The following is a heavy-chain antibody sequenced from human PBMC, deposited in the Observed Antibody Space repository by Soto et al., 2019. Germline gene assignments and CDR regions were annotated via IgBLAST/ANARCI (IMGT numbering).Heavy chain of an antibody. CDR3: ARDGVKSRYCSGGSCPANNWFDP. CDR2: ISAYNGNT. CDR1: GYTFTSYG. V-gene: IGHV1-18*01. D-gene: IGHD2-15*01. Sequence: ASVKVSRKASGYTFTSYGISWVRQAPGQGLEWMGWISAYNGNTNYAQKLQGRVTMTTDTSTSSAYMELRSLRSDDTAVYYCARDGVKSRYCSGGSCPANNWFDPWGQGTLVTVSS. J-gene: IGHJ5*02.